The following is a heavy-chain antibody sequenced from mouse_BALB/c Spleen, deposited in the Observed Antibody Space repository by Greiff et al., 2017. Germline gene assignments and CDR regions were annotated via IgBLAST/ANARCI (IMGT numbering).Heavy chain of an antibody. CDR2: IYPGSGST. Sequence: LQQPGSELVRPGASVKLSCKASGYTFTSYWMHWVKQRPGQGLEWIGNIYPGSGSTNYDEKFKSKATLTVDTSSSTAYMQLSSLTSEDSAVYYCTRSNWDYFDYWPRHHSHSLL. J-gene: IGHJ2*01. V-gene: IGHV1S22*01. CDR1: GYTFTSYW. CDR3: TRSNWDYFDY. D-gene: IGHD4-1*02.